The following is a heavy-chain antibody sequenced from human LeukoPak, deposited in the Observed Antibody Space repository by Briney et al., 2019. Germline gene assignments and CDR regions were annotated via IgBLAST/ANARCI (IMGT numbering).Heavy chain of an antibody. D-gene: IGHD3-3*01. J-gene: IGHJ4*02. V-gene: IGHV1-2*02. CDR2: INPNSGGT. CDR3: ARLTTYYDFWSGYSQDY. CDR1: GYTFIGYY. Sequence: ASVKVSCKASGYTFIGYYMHWVRQAPGQGLEWMGWINPNSGGTNYAQKLQGRVTMTRDTSISTAYMELSRLRSDDTAVYYCARLTTYYDFWSGYSQDYWGQGTLVTVSS.